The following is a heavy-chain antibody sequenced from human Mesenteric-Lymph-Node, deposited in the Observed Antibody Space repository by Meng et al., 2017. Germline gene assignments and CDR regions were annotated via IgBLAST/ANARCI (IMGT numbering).Heavy chain of an antibody. D-gene: IGHD5-18*01. CDR1: GFTFSSYA. Sequence: GGSLRLSCAASGFTFSSYAMHWVRQAPGKGLEWVAVISYDGSNKYYADSVKGRFTISRDNSKNTLYLQMNSLRAEDTAVYYCASLRYSYGLWHDYGPDYWGQGTLVTVSS. J-gene: IGHJ4*02. CDR3: ASLRYSYGLWHDYGPDY. V-gene: IGHV3-30*04. CDR2: ISYDGSNK.